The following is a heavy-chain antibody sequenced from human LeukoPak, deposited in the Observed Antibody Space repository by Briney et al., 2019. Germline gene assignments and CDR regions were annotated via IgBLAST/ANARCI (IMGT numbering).Heavy chain of an antibody. J-gene: IGHJ4*02. Sequence: PGGSLRLSCAASGFTFSSYAMHWVRQAPGKGLEWVAVISYDGSNKYYADSVKGRFTISRDNSKNTLYLQMNSLRAEDTAVYYCARDPTFRYCSSTSCYIYFDYWGQGTLVTVSS. CDR2: ISYDGSNK. CDR3: ARDPTFRYCSSTSCYIYFDY. V-gene: IGHV3-30-3*01. CDR1: GFTFSSYA. D-gene: IGHD2-2*02.